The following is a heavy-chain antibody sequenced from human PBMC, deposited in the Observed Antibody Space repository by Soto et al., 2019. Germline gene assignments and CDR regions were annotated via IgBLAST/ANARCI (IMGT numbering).Heavy chain of an antibody. J-gene: IGHJ6*02. V-gene: IGHV2-5*02. D-gene: IGHD2-21*02. CDR2: IYWDDDK. CDR1: AFSLSTGGVG. Sequence: QITLKESGPTLVKPTQTLTLTCTFSAFSLSTGGVGVGWIRQPPGKALEWLALIYWDDDKRYSPSLRSRLTSTKHNSKNQVVLTMTNMDPVDTATYYCIQSRCGGDCLQSYASYYYYGMYVWGQGTTVTVSS. CDR3: IQSRCGGDCLQSYASYYYYGMYV.